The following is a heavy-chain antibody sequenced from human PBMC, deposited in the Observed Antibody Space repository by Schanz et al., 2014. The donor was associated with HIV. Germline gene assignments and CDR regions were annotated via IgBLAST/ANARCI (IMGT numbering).Heavy chain of an antibody. CDR3: ARRQWVAPDY. D-gene: IGHD6-19*01. J-gene: IGHJ4*02. CDR1: GFNFNDHG. CDR2: VSWDGGST. Sequence: EVQLVESGGGLVQPGRSLRLSCAASGFNFNDHGMHWVRQAPGKGLEWVSLVSWDGGSTYYADSVKGRFTISRDNAKNSLYLQMDSLTAEDTAVYYCARRQWVAPDYWGQGTLVTVSS. V-gene: IGHV3-43D*04.